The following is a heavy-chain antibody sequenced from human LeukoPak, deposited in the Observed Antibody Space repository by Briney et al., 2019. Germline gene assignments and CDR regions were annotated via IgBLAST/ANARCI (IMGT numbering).Heavy chain of an antibody. Sequence: ASVKVSCKASGYTFTSYGIIWVRQAPGQGLEWMGWISAYNGNTNYAQKLQGRVTMTTDTSTSTAYMELRSLRSDDTAVYYCAREAPYYYDSSGYYFFDYWGQGTLVTVSS. CDR1: GYTFTSYG. CDR2: ISAYNGNT. CDR3: AREAPYYYDSSGYYFFDY. D-gene: IGHD3-22*01. J-gene: IGHJ4*02. V-gene: IGHV1-18*01.